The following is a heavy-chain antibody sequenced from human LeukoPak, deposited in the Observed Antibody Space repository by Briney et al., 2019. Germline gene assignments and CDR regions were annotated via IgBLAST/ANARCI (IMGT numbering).Heavy chain of an antibody. CDR2: FDPEDGET. CDR1: GYTLTELS. CDR3: ARGLSRGGSCPVAY. D-gene: IGHD2-15*01. V-gene: IGHV1-24*01. Sequence: ASVKVSCKVSGYTLTELSMHWVRQAPGKGLEWMGGFDPEDGETIYAQKFQGRVTMTEDTSTDTAYMELSSLRSEDTAVYYCARGLSRGGSCPVAYWGQGTLVTVSS. J-gene: IGHJ4*02.